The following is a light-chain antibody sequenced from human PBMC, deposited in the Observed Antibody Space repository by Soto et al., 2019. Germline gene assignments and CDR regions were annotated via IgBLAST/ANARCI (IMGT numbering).Light chain of an antibody. J-gene: IGKJ5*01. CDR1: HSVSSSY. V-gene: IGKV3-20*01. CDR2: GAS. CDR3: QQYGSSST. Sequence: EIVLTQSPGTLSLSPGERATLSCRAIHSVSSSYLAWYQQKPGQAPRLLIYGASSRPTGIPDRFSGSGSGTDFTLTISRLEPEDFAVYYCQQYGSSSTFGQGTRLEIK.